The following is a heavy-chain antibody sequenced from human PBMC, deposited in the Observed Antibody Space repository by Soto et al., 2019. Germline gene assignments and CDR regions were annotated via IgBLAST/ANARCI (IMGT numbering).Heavy chain of an antibody. Sequence: SVKVSCKASGFTFTSSAVQWVRQARGQRLEWIGWIVVGSGNTNYAQKFQERVTITRDMSTSTAYMELSSVTAADTAVYYCARSPGYYFDYWGQGTLVTVSS. J-gene: IGHJ4*02. CDR2: IVVGSGNT. V-gene: IGHV1-58*01. CDR1: GFTFTSSA. CDR3: ARSPGYYFDY.